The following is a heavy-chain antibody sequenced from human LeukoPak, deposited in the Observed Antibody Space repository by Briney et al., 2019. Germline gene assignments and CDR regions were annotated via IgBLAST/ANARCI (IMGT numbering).Heavy chain of an antibody. V-gene: IGHV3-7*01. D-gene: IGHD2-15*01. J-gene: IGHJ4*02. CDR2: IKQDGSEK. CDR3: AREYCSGGSCYHDY. CDR1: GFTFSSYW. Sequence: GGSLRLSCAASGFTFSSYWMSWVRQALGKGLEWVANIKQDGSEKYYVDSVKGRFTISRDNAKNSLYLQMNSLRAEDTAVYYCAREYCSGGSCYHDYWGQGTLVTVSS.